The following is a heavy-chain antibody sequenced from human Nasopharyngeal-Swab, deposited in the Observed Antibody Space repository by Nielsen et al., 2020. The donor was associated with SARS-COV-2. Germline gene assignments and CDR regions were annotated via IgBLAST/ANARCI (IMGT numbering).Heavy chain of an antibody. V-gene: IGHV3-7*03. D-gene: IGHD2-15*01. CDR3: ARDYWWSFDH. J-gene: IGHJ4*02. CDR1: GFTFSYYW. Sequence: GESLKISCAASGFTFSYYWMNWLRQAPGKGLEWVAIIKPDGSEKYYVDSVKGRFNISRDNAKNSLYLQMNSLRAEDTAVYYCARDYWWSFDHWGQGTLVTVSS. CDR2: IKPDGSEK.